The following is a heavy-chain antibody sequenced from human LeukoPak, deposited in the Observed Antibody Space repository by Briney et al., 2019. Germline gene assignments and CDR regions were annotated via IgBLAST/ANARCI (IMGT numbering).Heavy chain of an antibody. D-gene: IGHD4-11*01. Sequence: GGSLRLSCAASGFTFSSYAMHWVRQAPGKGLEWVAVISYDGSNKYYADSVKGRFTISRDNSKNTLYLQMNGLRAEDTAVYYCARDAEQHTVTKAYWGQGTLVTVSS. CDR3: ARDAEQHTVTKAY. J-gene: IGHJ4*02. CDR1: GFTFSSYA. CDR2: ISYDGSNK. V-gene: IGHV3-30-3*01.